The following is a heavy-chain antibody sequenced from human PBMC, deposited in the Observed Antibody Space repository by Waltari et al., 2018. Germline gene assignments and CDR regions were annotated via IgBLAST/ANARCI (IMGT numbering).Heavy chain of an antibody. V-gene: IGHV4-34*01. Sequence: QVQLQQWGAGLLKPSETMSLTCAVYDGSFSGSFCSWIRQSPGKGREWIGQINRDGSNIYNPSLKSRGAMSVDTLKSQISLRLTSVTAADAAVYYCARVGDYHGSGRFGLDVWGQGTRVTVSS. D-gene: IGHD3-10*01. J-gene: IGHJ6*02. CDR1: DGSFSGSF. CDR3: ARVGDYHGSGRFGLDV. CDR2: INRDGSN.